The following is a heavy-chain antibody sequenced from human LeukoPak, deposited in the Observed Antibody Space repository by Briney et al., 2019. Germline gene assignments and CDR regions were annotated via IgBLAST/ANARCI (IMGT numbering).Heavy chain of an antibody. J-gene: IGHJ4*02. Sequence: KSSETLSLTCTVSGGSISSYYWSWIRQPPGKGLEWIGYIYYSGSTNYNPSLKSRVTISVDTSKNQFSLKLSSVTAADTAVYYCARNGMSSGWDEYYFDYWGQGTLVTVSS. CDR1: GGSISSYY. V-gene: IGHV4-59*01. CDR2: IYYSGST. CDR3: ARNGMSSGWDEYYFDY. D-gene: IGHD6-19*01.